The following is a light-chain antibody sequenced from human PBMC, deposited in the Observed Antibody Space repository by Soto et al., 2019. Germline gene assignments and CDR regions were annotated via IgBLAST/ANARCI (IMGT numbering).Light chain of an antibody. Sequence: EVVLTQPPGTLSLSPGESATLSCRASQNIYTGYLAWYQQKPGQAPRLLISGASDRATGIPDRFTGSGSGTDFTLTISRLEPEDFAVYYCQQFSGSLTFGPGTKVDIK. V-gene: IGKV3-20*01. CDR2: GAS. CDR3: QQFSGSLT. CDR1: QNIYTGY. J-gene: IGKJ3*01.